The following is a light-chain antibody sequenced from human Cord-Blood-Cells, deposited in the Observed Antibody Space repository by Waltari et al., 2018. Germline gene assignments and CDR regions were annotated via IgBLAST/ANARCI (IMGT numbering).Light chain of an antibody. CDR1: QSISSY. CDR2: AAS. CDR3: QQSYSTPFT. Sequence: DIQMTQSPPSLSASVGDRVTMTCRASQSISSYLNWYQQKPGKVPKLLIYAASSLQSGGPSRFSGSGSGTDFTLTISSLQPEYFATYYCQQSYSTPFTFGPGTKVDIK. V-gene: IGKV1-39*01. J-gene: IGKJ3*01.